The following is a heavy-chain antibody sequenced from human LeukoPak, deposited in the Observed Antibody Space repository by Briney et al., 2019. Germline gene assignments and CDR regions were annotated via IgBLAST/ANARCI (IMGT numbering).Heavy chain of an antibody. J-gene: IGHJ4*02. D-gene: IGHD3-3*01. CDR3: ARQGSHYDFWSGYSHDFEY. CDR2: IYPGDSDT. CDR1: GYSFTSYW. V-gene: IGHV5-51*01. Sequence: KRGESLKISCKGSGYSFTSYWIGWVRQMPGKGLEWMGIIYPGDSDTRYSPSFQGQVTISADKSTSTAYLQWSSLKASDTAMYYCARQGSHYDFWSGYSHDFEYWGQGTLVTVSS.